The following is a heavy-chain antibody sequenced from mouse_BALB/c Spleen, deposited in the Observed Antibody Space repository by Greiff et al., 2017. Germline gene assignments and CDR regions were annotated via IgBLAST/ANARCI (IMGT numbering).Heavy chain of an antibody. V-gene: IGHV5-12-2*01. Sequence: EVQLVESGGGLVQPGGSLKLSCAASGFTFSSYTMSWVRQTPEKRLEWVAYISNGGGSTYYPDTVKGRFTISRDNAKNTLYLQMSSLKSEDTAMYYCARDDGYYKDYWGQGTSVTVSS. CDR3: ARDDGYYKDY. CDR2: ISNGGGST. CDR1: GFTFSSYT. D-gene: IGHD2-3*01. J-gene: IGHJ4*01.